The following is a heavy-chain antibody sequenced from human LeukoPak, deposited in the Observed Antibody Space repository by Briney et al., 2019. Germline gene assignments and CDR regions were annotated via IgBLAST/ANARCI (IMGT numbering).Heavy chain of an antibody. CDR2: ISDDGNNK. D-gene: IGHD3-10*01. CDR3: AKGGPHYGSGSYYAFDY. CDR1: GFTFTNFA. V-gene: IGHV3-30*18. Sequence: GGSLRLSCAASGFTFTNFAMHWVRQAPGKGLEWVAVISDDGNNKYFADSVKGRFTISRDNSKNTLYLQMNNLRAEDTAVYYCAKGGPHYGSGSYYAFDYWGQGTLVTVSS. J-gene: IGHJ4*02.